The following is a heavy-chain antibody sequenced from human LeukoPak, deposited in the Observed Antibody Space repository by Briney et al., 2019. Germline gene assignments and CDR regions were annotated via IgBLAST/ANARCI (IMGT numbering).Heavy chain of an antibody. V-gene: IGHV4-4*02. D-gene: IGHD4-17*01. J-gene: IGHJ2*01. CDR3: ARVRGYGDYRIWYFDL. CDR1: GGCISSSNW. CDR2: IYHSGST. Sequence: PSGTLSLTCAVSGGCISSSNWWSWVRQPPGKGLEWIGEIYHSGSTNYNPSLKSRVTISVDKSKNQFSLKLSSVTAADTAVYYCARVRGYGDYRIWYFDLWGRGTLVTVSS.